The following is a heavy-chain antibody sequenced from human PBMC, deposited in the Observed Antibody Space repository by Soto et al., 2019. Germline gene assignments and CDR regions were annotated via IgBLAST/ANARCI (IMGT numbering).Heavy chain of an antibody. Sequence: SVKVSCKASGFTFTSSAVQWVRQARGQRLEWIGWIVVGSGNTNYAQKFQERVTITRDMSTSTAYMELSSLRSEDTAVYYCAGYYYDSSGYYTRKGGDAFDIWGQGTMVTVSS. CDR2: IVVGSGNT. V-gene: IGHV1-58*01. CDR3: AGYYYDSSGYYTRKGGDAFDI. J-gene: IGHJ3*02. D-gene: IGHD3-22*01. CDR1: GFTFTSSA.